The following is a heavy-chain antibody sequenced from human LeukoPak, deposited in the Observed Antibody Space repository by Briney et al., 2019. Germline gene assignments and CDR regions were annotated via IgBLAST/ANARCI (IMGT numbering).Heavy chain of an antibody. J-gene: IGHJ2*01. D-gene: IGHD4-23*01. Sequence: PSETLSLTCAVYGGSLSGYYWSWIRQPPGKGLEWIGEINHSGSTNYNPSLKSRVTISIDTSKNQFSLKLSSVTAADTAVFYCARVHRFDLRWSPRYWYFDLWGRGTLVTVSS. CDR3: ARVHRFDLRWSPRYWYFDL. V-gene: IGHV4-34*01. CDR1: GGSLSGYY. CDR2: INHSGST.